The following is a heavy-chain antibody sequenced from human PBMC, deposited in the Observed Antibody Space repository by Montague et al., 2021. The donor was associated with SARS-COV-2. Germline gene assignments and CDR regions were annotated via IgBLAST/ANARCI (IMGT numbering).Heavy chain of an antibody. D-gene: IGHD6-13*01. V-gene: IGHV4-59*12. CDR3: ARQAAGSYFYYGVDV. J-gene: IGHJ6*02. Sequence: SETLSLPCTVSGDSINTYYWNWIRQPPGKGLEWLGSIFYTGSTNYNPSLKSRVTISLDTSKNQFFLKVTSVTAADTAVYYCARQAAGSYFYYGVDVWGQGTTVTVSS. CDR2: IFYTGST. CDR1: GDSINTYY.